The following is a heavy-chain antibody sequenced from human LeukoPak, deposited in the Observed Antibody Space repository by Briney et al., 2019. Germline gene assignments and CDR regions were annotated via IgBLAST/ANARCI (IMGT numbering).Heavy chain of an antibody. CDR1: GFTISSFA. CDR2: ISGSGGST. Sequence: HSGGSLRLSCVASGFTISSFAMSWVRQAPGKGLEWVSAISGSGGSTYYADSVKGRFTISRDNSKNTLYLQMNGLRAEDTAVYYCAKGSRSNSFDYWGQGTLVTVSS. V-gene: IGHV3-23*01. D-gene: IGHD6-13*01. J-gene: IGHJ4*02. CDR3: AKGSRSNSFDY.